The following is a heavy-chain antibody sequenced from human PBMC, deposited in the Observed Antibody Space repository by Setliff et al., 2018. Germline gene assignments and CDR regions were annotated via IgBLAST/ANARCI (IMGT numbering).Heavy chain of an antibody. CDR3: ARVYGGYFQ. V-gene: IGHV4-59*01. J-gene: IGHJ1*01. Sequence: PSETLSLTCTVSGDSISPYYWGWIRQPPGEGLEWVGYIYYSGSANYNPSLKSRVTISVDTSKNQFSLKLSSVTAADTAVYYCARVYGGYFQWGHGTLVTVSS. D-gene: IGHD2-21*02. CDR1: GDSISPYY. CDR2: IYYSGSA.